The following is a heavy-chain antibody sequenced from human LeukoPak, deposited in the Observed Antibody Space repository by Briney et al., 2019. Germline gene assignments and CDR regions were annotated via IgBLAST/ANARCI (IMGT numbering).Heavy chain of an antibody. CDR1: GFTFSSYA. Sequence: PGGSLRLSCAASGFTFSSYAMHWVRQAPGKGLEWVAVISYDGSNKYYADSVKGRFTISRDNSKNTLYLQMNSLRAEDTAVYYCSRLSGPGNNYDYWGQGTLVTVSS. CDR3: SRLSGPGNNYDY. V-gene: IGHV3-30*04. D-gene: IGHD5-24*01. J-gene: IGHJ4*02. CDR2: ISYDGSNK.